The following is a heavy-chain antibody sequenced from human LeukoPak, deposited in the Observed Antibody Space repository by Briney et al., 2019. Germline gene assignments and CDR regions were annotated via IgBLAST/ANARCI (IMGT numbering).Heavy chain of an antibody. Sequence: GGSLRLSCAASGFTFTNAWMSWVRQAPGKGLEWVGRIKNKGEGETTDYAAPVKGRFTISRDDSENTLFLQMHSLETEDTALYYCVWNSEHYFDFWGQGSLVTVCS. D-gene: IGHD1-7*01. V-gene: IGHV3-15*01. J-gene: IGHJ4*02. CDR1: GFTFTNAW. CDR2: IKNKGEGETT. CDR3: VWNSEHYFDF.